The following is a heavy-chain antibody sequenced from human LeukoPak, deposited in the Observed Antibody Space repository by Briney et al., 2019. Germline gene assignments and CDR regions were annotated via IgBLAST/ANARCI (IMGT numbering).Heavy chain of an antibody. CDR1: GFTFSSYS. D-gene: IGHD4-23*01. CDR2: ISSSSSYI. CDR3: ARGGVTAGFDY. J-gene: IGHJ4*02. Sequence: GGSLRLSCAASGFTFSSYSMNWVRQAPGKGLEWVSSISSSSSYIYYADSVKGRFTISRDNAKNTLYLQMNSLRAEDTAVYYCARGGVTAGFDYWGQGTLVTVSS. V-gene: IGHV3-21*01.